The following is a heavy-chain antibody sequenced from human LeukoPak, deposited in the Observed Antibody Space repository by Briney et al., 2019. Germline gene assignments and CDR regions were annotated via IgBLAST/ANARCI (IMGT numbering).Heavy chain of an antibody. CDR1: GGTFSSYA. J-gene: IGHJ5*02. D-gene: IGHD3-10*01. Sequence: ASVKVSCKASGGTFSSYAISWVRQAPGQGLEWMGGIISIFGTANYAQKFQGRVTITADESTSTAYMELSSLRSEDTAVYYCASSLVRGVIKLSWFDPWGQGTLVTVSS. V-gene: IGHV1-69*13. CDR3: ASSLVRGVIKLSWFDP. CDR2: IISIFGTA.